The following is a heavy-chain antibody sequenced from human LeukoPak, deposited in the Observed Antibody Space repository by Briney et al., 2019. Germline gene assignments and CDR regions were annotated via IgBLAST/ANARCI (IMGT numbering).Heavy chain of an antibody. CDR2: INHSGST. D-gene: IGHD4-17*01. Sequence: SETLSLTCTVSGYSISSGYYWSWIRQPPGKGLEWIGEINHSGSTNYNPSLKSRVTISVDTSKNQFSLKLSSVTAADTAVYYCARELRFPPGDWGQGTLVTVSS. CDR1: GYSISSGYY. V-gene: IGHV4-38-2*02. J-gene: IGHJ4*02. CDR3: ARELRFPPGD.